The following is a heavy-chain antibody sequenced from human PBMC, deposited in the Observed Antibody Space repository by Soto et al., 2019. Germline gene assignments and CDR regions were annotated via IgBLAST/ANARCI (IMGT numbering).Heavy chain of an antibody. CDR3: ARDLGAGLVDY. CDR2: ISAYNGNT. CDR1: GYTFTSYA. D-gene: IGHD6-19*01. V-gene: IGHV1-18*01. J-gene: IGHJ4*02. Sequence: QVQLVQSGAEVKKPGASVKVSCKASGYTFTSYAITWVRQAPGQGLEWVGWISAYNGNTNSAQKLQGRVTMTTDTSTITATMELRSLSSDDTAVYYCARDLGAGLVDYWGQGTLVTVSS.